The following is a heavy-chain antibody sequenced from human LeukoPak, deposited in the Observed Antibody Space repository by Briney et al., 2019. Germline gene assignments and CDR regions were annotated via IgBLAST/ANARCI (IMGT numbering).Heavy chain of an antibody. J-gene: IGHJ6*04. D-gene: IGHD2-15*01. CDR3: ARVSPYCSGGSCYSVFGV. CDR2: INHSGST. V-gene: IGHV4-34*01. Sequence: SETLSLTCAVYGGSFSGYYWSWIRQPPGKGLEWIGEINHSGSTNYNPSLKSRVTISVDTSKNQFSLKLSSVTAADTAVYYCARVSPYCSGGSCYSVFGVWGKGTTVTVSS. CDR1: GGSFSGYY.